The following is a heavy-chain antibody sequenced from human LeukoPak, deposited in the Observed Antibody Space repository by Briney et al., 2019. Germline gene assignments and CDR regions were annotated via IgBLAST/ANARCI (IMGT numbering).Heavy chain of an antibody. J-gene: IGHJ4*02. Sequence: SETLSLTCAVSGYSISSGYYWGWIRQPPGKGLEWIGSIYHSGSTYYNPSLKSRVTISVGTSKNQFSLKLSSVTAADTAVYYCARHVEFCSSTSCYFFDYWGQGTLVTVSS. D-gene: IGHD2-2*01. CDR2: IYHSGST. V-gene: IGHV4-38-2*01. CDR1: GYSISSGYY. CDR3: ARHVEFCSSTSCYFFDY.